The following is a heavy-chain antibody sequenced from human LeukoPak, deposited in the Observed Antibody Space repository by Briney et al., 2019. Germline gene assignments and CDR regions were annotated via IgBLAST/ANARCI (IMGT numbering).Heavy chain of an antibody. J-gene: IGHJ3*02. D-gene: IGHD3-22*01. Sequence: GGSLRLSCAASGFTFSSYWMSWVRQAPGKGLEWVANIKQDGSEKYYVDSAKGRFTISRDNAKNSLYLQMDSLRAEDTAVYYCARDRNPYYYDSSTDAFDIWGQGTMVTVSS. V-gene: IGHV3-7*01. CDR3: ARDRNPYYYDSSTDAFDI. CDR1: GFTFSSYW. CDR2: IKQDGSEK.